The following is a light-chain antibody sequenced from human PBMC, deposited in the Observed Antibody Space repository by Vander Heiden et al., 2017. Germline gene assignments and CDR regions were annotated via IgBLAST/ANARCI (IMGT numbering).Light chain of an antibody. V-gene: IGLV3-1*01. CDR3: QAWDSSWV. CDR1: KLGDKY. Sequence: SCELTQPPSVSVSPGQTASITCSGDKLGDKYACWYQQKPGQSPVLVIYQDSKRPSGIPERFSGSNSGNTATLTISGTQAMDEADYYGQAWDSSWVFGGGTKLTVL. CDR2: QDS. J-gene: IGLJ3*02.